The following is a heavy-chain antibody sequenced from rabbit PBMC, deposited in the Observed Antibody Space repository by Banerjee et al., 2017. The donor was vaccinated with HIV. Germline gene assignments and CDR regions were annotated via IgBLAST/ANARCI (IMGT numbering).Heavy chain of an antibody. CDR3: ARDFSWTNL. J-gene: IGHJ4*01. Sequence: QQQLVESGGGLVKPEGSLTLTCTASGFSFSNKYVMCWVRQAPGKGLEWIACINTYSGNGVYASWAKGRFTISKTSWTTVTLQMTSLTAADTATYFCARDFSWTNLWGPGTLVTVS. CDR2: INTYSGNG. D-gene: IGHD4-2*01. V-gene: IGHV1S45*01. CDR1: GFSFSNKYV.